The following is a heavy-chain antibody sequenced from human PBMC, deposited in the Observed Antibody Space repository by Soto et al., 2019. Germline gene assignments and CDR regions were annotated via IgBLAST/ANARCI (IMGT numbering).Heavy chain of an antibody. CDR1: GDSISSDY. J-gene: IGHJ2*01. CDR2: IHNSGGT. CDR3: ARGLRGLGGDFDL. V-gene: IGHV4-59*01. Sequence: QMQLQESGPGLIKPSGTLSLICTVSGDSISSDYWTWIRQPPGKGLEWLGYIHNSGGTNYSPSLKSRLTMSVDTSKNEFSLKLNSVTAADTAVYYCARGLRGLGGDFDLWGRGTLVTVSS. D-gene: IGHD3-16*01.